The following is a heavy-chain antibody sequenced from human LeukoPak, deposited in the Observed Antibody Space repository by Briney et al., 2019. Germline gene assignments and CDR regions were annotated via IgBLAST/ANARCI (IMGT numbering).Heavy chain of an antibody. J-gene: IGHJ5*02. CDR3: ARDQEDRLLLFGELYNWFDP. CDR1: GGTFSSYA. V-gene: IGHV1-69*04. Sequence: SVKVSCKASGGTFSSYAISWVRQAPGQGLEWMGRIIPILGIANYAQKFQGRVTITADKSTSTAYMELSSLRSEDTAVYYCARDQEDRLLLFGELYNWFDPWGQGTLVTVSS. CDR2: IIPILGIA. D-gene: IGHD3-10*01.